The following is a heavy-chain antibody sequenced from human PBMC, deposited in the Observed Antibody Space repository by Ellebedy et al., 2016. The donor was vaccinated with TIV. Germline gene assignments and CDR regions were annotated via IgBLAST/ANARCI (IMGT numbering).Heavy chain of an antibody. J-gene: IGHJ4*02. Sequence: GGSLRLXCAASGFTFSSYAMSWVRQAPGKGLEWVSAISGSGGSTYYADSVKGRFTISRDNSKNTLYLQMNSLRAEDTAVYYCARVSYGDYVLDYWGQGTLVTVSS. D-gene: IGHD4-17*01. CDR2: ISGSGGST. CDR3: ARVSYGDYVLDY. CDR1: GFTFSSYA. V-gene: IGHV3-23*01.